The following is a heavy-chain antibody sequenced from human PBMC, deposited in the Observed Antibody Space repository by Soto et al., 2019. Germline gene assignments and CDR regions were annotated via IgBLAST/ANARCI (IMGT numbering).Heavy chain of an antibody. Sequence: QVQLQESGPGLVKPSQTLSLTCTVSGGSISSGGYYWSWIRQHPGKGLEWIGYIFYSGSTYYNPSLKSRVTISVDTYQKQFSLKLSSVTVAGTAVYYCARSLPKHITIFGVVEANNFGYWGQGTLVTVST. CDR2: IFYSGST. CDR3: ARSLPKHITIFGVVEANNFGY. CDR1: GGSISSGGYY. V-gene: IGHV4-31*03. D-gene: IGHD3-3*01. J-gene: IGHJ4*02.